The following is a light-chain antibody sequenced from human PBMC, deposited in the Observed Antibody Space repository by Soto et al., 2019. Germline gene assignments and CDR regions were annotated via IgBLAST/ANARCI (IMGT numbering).Light chain of an antibody. CDR2: EDN. CDR3: QSYDSSNYVV. CDR1: SGSIASNY. J-gene: IGLJ2*01. V-gene: IGLV6-57*04. Sequence: NFMLTQPHSVSESPGKTVTISCTRSSGSIASNYMQWYQQRPGSAPTTVIYEDNQRPSGVPDRFSGSIDSSSNSASLTISGLKTEDEADYYCQSYDSSNYVVFGGGTKLTVL.